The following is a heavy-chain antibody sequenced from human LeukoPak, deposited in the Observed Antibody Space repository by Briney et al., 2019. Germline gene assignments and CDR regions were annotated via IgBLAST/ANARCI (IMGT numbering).Heavy chain of an antibody. Sequence: GGSLRLSCGASGFTFSTYPMHWVRQAPGEGLEWVAAISKEGSNKYYADSVKGRYTISRDSSKNMLYLEMNSLSGEDTAVYYCVKRGSDGGPYFFDYWGQGTLVTVSS. CDR1: GFTFSTYP. J-gene: IGHJ4*02. D-gene: IGHD3-3*01. V-gene: IGHV3-30*18. CDR3: VKRGSDGGPYFFDY. CDR2: ISKEGSNK.